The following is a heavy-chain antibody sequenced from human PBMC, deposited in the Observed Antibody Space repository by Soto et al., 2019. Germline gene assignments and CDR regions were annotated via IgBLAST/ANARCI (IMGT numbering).Heavy chain of an antibody. CDR2: INTGNGNT. J-gene: IGHJ4*02. V-gene: IGHV1-3*04. CDR3: ARGQSAVTTFYFDY. CDR1: GYTLTSYA. Sequence: QVQLVQSGAEVKKPGASVKVSCKASGYTLTSYAMHWVRQAPGQRLEWMGWINTGNGNTKYLQKFQGRVTITRGTSASTAYMELSSLRSEDTAVYYCARGQSAVTTFYFDYWGQGTLVTVSS. D-gene: IGHD4-17*01.